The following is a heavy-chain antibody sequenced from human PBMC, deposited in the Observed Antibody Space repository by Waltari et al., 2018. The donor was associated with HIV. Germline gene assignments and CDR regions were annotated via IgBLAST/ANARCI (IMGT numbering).Heavy chain of an antibody. V-gene: IGHV1-2*04. J-gene: IGHJ2*01. Sequence: QVQLVQSGAELKKPGASVKVSSKASGYTFTDKFIHWVRQAPGQGLEWMGWIKPRSGGTKFAQKFQGWVSMTMDTSISTVYMELNRLTYEDTAIYYCAREEMKYFDLWGRGTLVTVSS. CDR1: GYTFTDKF. CDR2: IKPRSGGT. CDR3: AREEMKYFDL.